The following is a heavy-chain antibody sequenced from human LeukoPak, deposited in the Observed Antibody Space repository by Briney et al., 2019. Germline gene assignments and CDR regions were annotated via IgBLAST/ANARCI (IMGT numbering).Heavy chain of an antibody. J-gene: IGHJ4*02. CDR2: INPRSGGT. Sequence: GASVKVSCKTSGYTFTGLGLYIHWVRQAPGQGLEGMGWINPRSGGTNYAQKFQGRVTMTRDTSISTAYMELSRLTSDDTAVYYSATDPITAGTTRFDYWGQGTLVTVSS. CDR3: ATDPITAGTTRFDY. D-gene: IGHD1-1*01. CDR1: GYTFTGLGLY. V-gene: IGHV1-2*02.